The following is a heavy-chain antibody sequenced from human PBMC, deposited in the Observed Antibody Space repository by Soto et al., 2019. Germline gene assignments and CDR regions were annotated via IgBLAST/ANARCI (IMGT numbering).Heavy chain of an antibody. CDR3: ARGRYFDWLLDAFDI. CDR2: INHSGST. J-gene: IGHJ3*02. V-gene: IGHV4-34*01. CDR1: GGSFSGYY. Sequence: SETLSLTCAVYGGSFSGYYWSWIRQPPGKGLEWIGEINHSGSTNYNPSLKSRVTISVDTSKNQFSLKLSSVTAADTAVYYCARGRYFDWLLDAFDIWGQGTMVTVSS. D-gene: IGHD3-9*01.